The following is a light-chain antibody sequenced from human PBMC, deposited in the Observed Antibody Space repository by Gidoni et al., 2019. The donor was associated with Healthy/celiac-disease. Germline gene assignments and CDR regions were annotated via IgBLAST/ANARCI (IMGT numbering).Light chain of an antibody. CDR3: SSYTSSSTLE. J-gene: IGLJ2*01. V-gene: IGLV2-14*03. Sequence: QSALTQPASVSGSPGPSITISCTGTSSDVGGYNYVSWYQQHPGKAPKLMIYDVSSRPSGVSNRFSGSKSGNTASLTISGLQAEDEADYYCSSYTSSSTLEFGGGTKLTVL. CDR1: SSDVGGYNY. CDR2: DVS.